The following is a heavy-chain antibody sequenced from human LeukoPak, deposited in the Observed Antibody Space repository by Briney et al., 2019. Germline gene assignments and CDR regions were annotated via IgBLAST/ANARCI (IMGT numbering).Heavy chain of an antibody. D-gene: IGHD5-18*01. J-gene: IGHJ4*02. CDR2: IYSGGTT. V-gene: IGHV3-66*01. CDR1: GFTVSSNY. Sequence: SGGSLRLSCAASGFTVSSNYMSWVRQAPGKGLEWVSVIYSGGTTYYADSVKGRFTISRDNSKNTLHLQMNRLRAEDTAVYYCARDQYSYAHAAHWGQGTLVTVSS. CDR3: ARDQYSYAHAAH.